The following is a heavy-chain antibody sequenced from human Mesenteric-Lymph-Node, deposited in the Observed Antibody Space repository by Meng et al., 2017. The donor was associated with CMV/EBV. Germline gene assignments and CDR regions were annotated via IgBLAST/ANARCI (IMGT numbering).Heavy chain of an antibody. CDR1: GFGFSDHW. CDR2: IKYDGSDI. CDR3: AKDVSRNWDFAPAGDW. Sequence: GESLKISCAASGFGFSDHWMSWVRQAPGKALELVANIKYDGSDIYYVDSVRGRFTVSRDNAKKSLYLQMNSLRVEDKALYYCAKDVSRNWDFAPAGDWWGQGTLVTVSS. D-gene: IGHD1-7*01. V-gene: IGHV3-7*03. J-gene: IGHJ4*02.